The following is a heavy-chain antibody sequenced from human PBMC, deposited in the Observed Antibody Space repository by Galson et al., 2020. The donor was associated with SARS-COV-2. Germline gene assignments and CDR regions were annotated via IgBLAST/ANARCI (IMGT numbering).Heavy chain of an antibody. V-gene: IGHV1-8*01. Sequence: ASVKVSCKASGYTFTSYDINWVRQATGQGLEWMGWMNPNSGNTGYAQKFQVRVTMTRNTSISTAYMELSSLRSEDTAVYYCASGGYCSSTSCYKGPDYYYYYGMDVWGQGTTVTVSS. CDR1: GYTFTSYD. CDR3: ASGGYCSSTSCYKGPDYYYYYGMDV. J-gene: IGHJ6*02. D-gene: IGHD2-2*02. CDR2: MNPNSGNT.